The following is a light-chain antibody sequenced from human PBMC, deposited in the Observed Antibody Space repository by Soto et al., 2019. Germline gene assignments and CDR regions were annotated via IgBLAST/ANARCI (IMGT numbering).Light chain of an antibody. V-gene: IGLV2-8*01. CDR3: SSYAGSNIPVF. Sequence: QSVLTQPPSASGSPGQSVTISCTGTSSDVGGYNCVSWYQQHPGKAPKLMIYEVSKRPSGVPDRFSGSKSGNTASLTVSGLQAEDEADYYCSSYAGSNIPVFFGGGTKLTVL. CDR2: EVS. CDR1: SSDVGGYNC. J-gene: IGLJ2*01.